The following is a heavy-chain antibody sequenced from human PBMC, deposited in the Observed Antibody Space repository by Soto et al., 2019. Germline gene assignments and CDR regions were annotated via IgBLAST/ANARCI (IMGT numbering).Heavy chain of an antibody. D-gene: IGHD4-4*01. Sequence: GGSLRLSCAASGFTFSSYWMHWVRQAPGKGLVWVSRINSDGSSTSYADSVKGRFTISRDNAKNTLYLQMNSLRAEDTAVYYCARIPYSKLAYYYYGMDVWGQGTTVTVSS. CDR3: ARIPYSKLAYYYYGMDV. CDR2: INSDGSST. CDR1: GFTFSSYW. J-gene: IGHJ6*02. V-gene: IGHV3-74*01.